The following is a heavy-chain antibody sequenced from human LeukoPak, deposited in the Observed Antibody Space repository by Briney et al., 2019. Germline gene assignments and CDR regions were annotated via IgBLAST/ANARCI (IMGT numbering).Heavy chain of an antibody. J-gene: IGHJ4*02. CDR3: AKVRFGVTARYYFDY. Sequence: GGSLRLSCAASGFTFSSYAVSWVRQAPGKGLEWVSVISTSGGSTYYADSVKGRFTISRDNSKNTLYLQMNSLRAEDTAVYYCAKVRFGVTARYYFDYWGQGTLVSVSS. V-gene: IGHV3-23*01. D-gene: IGHD3-10*01. CDR1: GFTFSSYA. CDR2: ISTSGGST.